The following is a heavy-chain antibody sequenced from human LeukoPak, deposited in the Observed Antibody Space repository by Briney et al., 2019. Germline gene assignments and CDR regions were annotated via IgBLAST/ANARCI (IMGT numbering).Heavy chain of an antibody. CDR2: IYYSGST. CDR1: GGSISSSSYY. CDR3: ARRTVVYGMDV. J-gene: IGHJ6*02. V-gene: IGHV4-39*01. Sequence: SETLSLTCTVSGGSISSSSYYWGWIRQPPGEGLEWIGSIYYSGSTYYNPSLKSRVTISVVTSKNQFSLKLSSVTAADTAVYYCARRTVVYGMDVWGQGTTVTVSS. D-gene: IGHD2-15*01.